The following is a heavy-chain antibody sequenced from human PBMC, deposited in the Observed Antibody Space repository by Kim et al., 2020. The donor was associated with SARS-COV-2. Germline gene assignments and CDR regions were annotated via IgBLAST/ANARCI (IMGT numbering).Heavy chain of an antibody. V-gene: IGHV3-21*01. CDR1: GFFLSTDS. CDR3: ASGPIRGGMEF. CDR2: ISGDSRFI. J-gene: IGHJ6*02. Sequence: GGSLRLSCVASGFFLSTDSMHWVRQAPGKGLEWVSSISGDSRFIDYADSVKGRLTISRDNAKKSLYLQMNSLGVEDTAIYYCASGPIRGGMEFWGQGTRVNVSS.